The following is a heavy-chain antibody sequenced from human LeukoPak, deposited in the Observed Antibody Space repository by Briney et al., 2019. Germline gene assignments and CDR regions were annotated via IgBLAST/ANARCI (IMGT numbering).Heavy chain of an antibody. Sequence: GGSLRLSCAASGFTFSTYAVSWVRQAPGKGLEWVSAIGDTTYYADSVKGRFTISRDNSKNTLYLQMNNLRAEDAAIYYCAKAYAFVGANYFDYWGQGTLVTVSS. CDR2: IGDTT. CDR3: AKAYAFVGANYFDY. J-gene: IGHJ4*02. D-gene: IGHD1-26*01. CDR1: GFTFSTYA. V-gene: IGHV3-23*01.